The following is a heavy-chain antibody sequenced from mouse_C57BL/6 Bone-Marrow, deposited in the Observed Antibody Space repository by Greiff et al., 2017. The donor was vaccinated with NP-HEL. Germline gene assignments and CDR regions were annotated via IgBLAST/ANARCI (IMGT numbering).Heavy chain of an antibody. CDR3: AKKSGDDYDLYFDV. V-gene: IGHV2-5*01. Sequence: QVQLQQSGPGLVQPSQSLSITCTVSGFSLTSYGVHWVRQSPGKGLEWLGVIWRGGSTDYNAAFMSRLSITKDNSKSQVFFKMNSLQADDTAIYYCAKKSGDDYDLYFDVWGTGTTVTVSS. CDR2: IWRGGST. D-gene: IGHD2-4*01. J-gene: IGHJ1*03. CDR1: GFSLTSYG.